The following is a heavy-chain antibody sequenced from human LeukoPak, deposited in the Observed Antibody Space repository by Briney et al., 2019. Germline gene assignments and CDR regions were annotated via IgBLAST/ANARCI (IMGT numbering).Heavy chain of an antibody. Sequence: GGSLRLSCAASGFTFSSYGMHWVRQAPGKGLEWMAVISYDGSNKYYADSVKGRFTISRDNSKNTLYLQMNSLRAEDTAVYYCAKGVVVVTGGSFDYWGQGTLVTVSS. V-gene: IGHV3-30*18. CDR1: GFTFSSYG. D-gene: IGHD2-21*02. CDR2: ISYDGSNK. J-gene: IGHJ4*02. CDR3: AKGVVVVTGGSFDY.